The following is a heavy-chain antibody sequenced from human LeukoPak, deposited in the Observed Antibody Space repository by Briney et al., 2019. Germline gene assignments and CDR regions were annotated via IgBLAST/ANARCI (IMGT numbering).Heavy chain of an antibody. D-gene: IGHD1-7*01. V-gene: IGHV4-59*08. J-gene: IGHJ5*02. Sequence: SETLSLTCTVSGGSISRYYWSWIRQPPGKGLEWIGSIYYTGSTNYNPSLKSRVTISLDTSKNQLSLKLSSVTAADTAVYYCARLKDPNWNYDRFDPWGQGTLVTVSS. CDR3: ARLKDPNWNYDRFDP. CDR1: GGSISRYY. CDR2: IYYTGST.